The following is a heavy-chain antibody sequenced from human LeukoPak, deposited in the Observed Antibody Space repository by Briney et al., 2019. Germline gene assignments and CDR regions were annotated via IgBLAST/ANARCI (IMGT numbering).Heavy chain of an antibody. Sequence: SETLSLTCTVSGVSISSYYWSWIRQPAGKGLEWIGRIQTSGSTNYTPSLESRIIMSVDTSKNQFSLKLTSVTAADTAVYYCAGDHQDFGANSALWYWGQVTLVIVSS. CDR1: GVSISSYY. CDR2: IQTSGST. V-gene: IGHV4-4*07. CDR3: AGDHQDFGANSALWY. D-gene: IGHD4-23*01. J-gene: IGHJ4*02.